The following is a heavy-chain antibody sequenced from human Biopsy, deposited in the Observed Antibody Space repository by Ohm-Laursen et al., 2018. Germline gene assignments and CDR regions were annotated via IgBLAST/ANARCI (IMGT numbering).Heavy chain of an antibody. CDR2: IYYTGSI. Sequence: SLTLSLTCTFSRDSISNSYWTWSPPSPGKGLEWSGYIYYTGSINYNPSVKSRVTISVDTSKNQFSLKLNSVTAADTAVYFCARDSRSGHLNTTLITRKNLDSWGQGNLVTVSS. CDR1: RDSISNSY. V-gene: IGHV4-59*01. CDR3: ARDSRSGHLNTTLITRKNLDS. D-gene: IGHD3-16*01. J-gene: IGHJ4*02.